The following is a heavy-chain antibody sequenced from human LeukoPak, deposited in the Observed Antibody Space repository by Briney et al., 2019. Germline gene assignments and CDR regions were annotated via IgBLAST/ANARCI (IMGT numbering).Heavy chain of an antibody. CDR1: GDSISTFY. CDR2: ISNSGIT. J-gene: IGHJ4*02. CDR3: ARWKNRGSYPLDY. D-gene: IGHD1-26*01. V-gene: IGHV4-59*01. Sequence: PSETLSLTCTVSGDSISTFYWTWIRQPPGKGLEWIGYISNSGITYYNPSLKSRLAISLDTSKNQFSLDLSSVTAADTALYYCARWKNRGSYPLDYWGQGTLVTVSS.